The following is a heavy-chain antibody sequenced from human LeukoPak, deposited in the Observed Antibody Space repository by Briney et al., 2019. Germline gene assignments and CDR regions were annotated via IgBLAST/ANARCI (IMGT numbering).Heavy chain of an antibody. V-gene: IGHV4-34*01. J-gene: IGHJ3*02. CDR3: ASIGIAAAGMVNDAFDI. CDR1: GGSFSGYY. Sequence: PSETLSLTCAVYGGSFSGYYWSWIRQPPGKGLEWIGEINHSGSTNYNPSLKSQVTISVDTSKNQFSLKLSTVTAADTAGYYCASIGIAAAGMVNDAFDIWGQGTMVTVSS. D-gene: IGHD6-13*01. CDR2: INHSGST.